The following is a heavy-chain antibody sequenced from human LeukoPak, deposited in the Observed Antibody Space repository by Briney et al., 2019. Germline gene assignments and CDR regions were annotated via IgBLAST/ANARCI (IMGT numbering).Heavy chain of an antibody. CDR3: ARDYGEYYYDSSGYYGGFDY. J-gene: IGHJ4*02. CDR2: INSDGSST. Sequence: GGSLRLSCAASGFTFSDYYMSWIRQAPGKGLVWVSRINSDGSSTSYADSVKGRFTISRDNAKNTLYLQMNSLRAEDTAVYYCARDYGEYYYDSSGYYGGFDYWGQGTLVTVSS. D-gene: IGHD3-22*01. CDR1: GFTFSDYY. V-gene: IGHV3-74*01.